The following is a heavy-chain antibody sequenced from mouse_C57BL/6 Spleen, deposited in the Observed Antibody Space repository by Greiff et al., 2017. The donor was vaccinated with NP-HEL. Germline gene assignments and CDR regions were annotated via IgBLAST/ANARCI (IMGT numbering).Heavy chain of an antibody. CDR3: TRGVTTSYYFDN. J-gene: IGHJ2*01. D-gene: IGHD2-2*01. Sequence: EVQLQQSGAELVRPGASVKLSCTASGFNIKDDYMHWVKQRPEQGLEWIGWIAPETGDTEYASKFQGKATITAVTSSNTAYLQLSSLTSEDTACYCWTRGVTTSYYFDNWGQGTTLTVSS. CDR2: IAPETGDT. CDR1: GFNIKDDY. V-gene: IGHV14-4*01.